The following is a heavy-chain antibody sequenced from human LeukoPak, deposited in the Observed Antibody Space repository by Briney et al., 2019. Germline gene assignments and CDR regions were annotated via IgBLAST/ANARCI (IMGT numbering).Heavy chain of an antibody. J-gene: IGHJ4*02. CDR2: ISGSGGST. CDR3: ARGSGYFLDFDY. CDR1: GFTFSSYA. D-gene: IGHD3-22*01. Sequence: GGSLRLSCAASGFTFSSYAMSWVRQAPGKGLEWVSAISGSGGSTYYADSVKGRFTISRDSSKNTLYLLMNSLRAEDTAVYYCARGSGYFLDFDYWGQGTLVTVS. V-gene: IGHV3-23*01.